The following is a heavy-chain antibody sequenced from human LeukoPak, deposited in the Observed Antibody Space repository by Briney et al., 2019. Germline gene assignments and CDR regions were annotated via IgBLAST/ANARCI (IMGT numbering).Heavy chain of an antibody. CDR2: ISAYNGNT. D-gene: IGHD7-27*01. J-gene: IGHJ6*02. V-gene: IGHV1-18*01. CDR3: ARGLPWGQNSLYGMDV. Sequence: ASVKVSCKASGYTFTSYGVSWVRQAPGQGLGWMGWISAYNGNTNYAQKVQGRVTMTRDTSTSTAYMELGSLRSDDTAVYYCARGLPWGQNSLYGMDVWGQGTAVTVSS. CDR1: GYTFTSYG.